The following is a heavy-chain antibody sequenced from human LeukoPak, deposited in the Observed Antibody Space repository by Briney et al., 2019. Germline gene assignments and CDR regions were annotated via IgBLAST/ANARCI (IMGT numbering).Heavy chain of an antibody. Sequence: GGSLRLSCAASGFSFANHAMSWVRQTAGKGLEWVSAISGGGDITYYADSVKGRFTISRDNSKDTLFLQMHSLRPGDTAVYYCVREDTPATANYWGQGTLVTISS. D-gene: IGHD2-21*02. CDR1: GFSFANHA. J-gene: IGHJ4*02. V-gene: IGHV3-23*01. CDR2: ISGGGDIT. CDR3: VREDTPATANY.